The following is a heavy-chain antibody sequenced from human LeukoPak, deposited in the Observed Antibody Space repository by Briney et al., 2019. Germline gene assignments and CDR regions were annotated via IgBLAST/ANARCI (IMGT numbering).Heavy chain of an antibody. Sequence: GGSLRLSCTASESTFSSFPMIWVRQAPGRGLEWISSISSSGSLIYYADSLKGRITVSRDNAKNSLYVQMNSLSAEDTAVYYCAKIGVSGQWYFDLWGRGTLVTVSS. D-gene: IGHD5/OR15-5a*01. V-gene: IGHV3-21*01. CDR2: ISSSGSLI. J-gene: IGHJ2*01. CDR1: ESTFSSFP. CDR3: AKIGVSGQWYFDL.